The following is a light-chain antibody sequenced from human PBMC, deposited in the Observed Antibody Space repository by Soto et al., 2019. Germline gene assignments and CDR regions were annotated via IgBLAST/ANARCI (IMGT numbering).Light chain of an antibody. CDR1: SSDVGSYNL. CDR3: CSYARSSTYV. V-gene: IGLV2-23*01. CDR2: EGS. J-gene: IGLJ1*01. Sequence: QSVLTQPASVSGSPGQSITISCTGTSSDVGSYNLVSWYRLHPGRAPKLMIYEGSKRPSGVSNRFSGSKSGNTASLTISGLQAEDEADYYCCSYARSSTYVSGTGTKVTVL.